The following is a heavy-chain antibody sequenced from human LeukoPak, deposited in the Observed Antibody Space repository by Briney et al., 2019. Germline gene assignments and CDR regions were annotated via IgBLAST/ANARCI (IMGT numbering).Heavy chain of an antibody. D-gene: IGHD3-10*01. J-gene: IGHJ2*01. V-gene: IGHV4-59*01. Sequence: PSETLSLTCSVSGGSISSYYWSWLRQPPGKGLEWIGYVYYSGTTKYNPSLKSGVVISVDTSKNQFSLELTSVTPADTAVYYCARLLVRGAIYYFDLWGRGALVTVSS. CDR3: ARLLVRGAIYYFDL. CDR2: VYYSGTT. CDR1: GGSISSYY.